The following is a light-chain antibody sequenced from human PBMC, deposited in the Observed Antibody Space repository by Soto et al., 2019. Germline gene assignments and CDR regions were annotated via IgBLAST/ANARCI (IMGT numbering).Light chain of an antibody. V-gene: IGKV1-5*01. Sequence: DIQITQSPSTLSASVGDRVTITFRASQSINRWLAWYQQKPGKAPNLLIYDASTLKSGVPSRFSGSGSGTEFTLTISSLQPDDFATYYCQHYNSYSEAFGQGTKVDIK. J-gene: IGKJ1*01. CDR2: DAS. CDR3: QHYNSYSEA. CDR1: QSINRW.